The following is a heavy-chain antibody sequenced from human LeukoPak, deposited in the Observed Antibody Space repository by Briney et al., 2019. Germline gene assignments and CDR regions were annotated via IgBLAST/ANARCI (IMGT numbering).Heavy chain of an antibody. Sequence: GGSLRLTCEASGFTFSDYGLNWVRQAPGKGLEWVSFISFTGKFIHHGDSVKGRFTISRDLARNSLYLQMNGLRVEDTGVYYCARARRSDSRYYHYMDVWGKGTTVIVSS. D-gene: IGHD3-3*02. CDR2: ISFTGKFI. J-gene: IGHJ6*03. CDR3: ARARRSDSRYYHYMDV. V-gene: IGHV3-21*01. CDR1: GFTFSDYG.